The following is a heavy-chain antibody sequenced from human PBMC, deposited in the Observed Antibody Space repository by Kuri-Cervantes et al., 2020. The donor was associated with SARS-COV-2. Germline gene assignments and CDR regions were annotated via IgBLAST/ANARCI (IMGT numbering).Heavy chain of an antibody. J-gene: IGHJ6*02. V-gene: IGHV3-49*04. CDR1: GFTFGDYD. D-gene: IGHD6-13*01. CDR2: IRSKAYGGTT. Sequence: GESLKISCTASGFTFGDYDMSWVRQAPGKGLEWVGLIRSKAYGGTTEYAASVKGRFTISRDDSKSIAYLQMNSLKTEDTAVYYCTREIAAAGRYYYYGMDVWGQGTTVTVSS. CDR3: TREIAAAGRYYYYGMDV.